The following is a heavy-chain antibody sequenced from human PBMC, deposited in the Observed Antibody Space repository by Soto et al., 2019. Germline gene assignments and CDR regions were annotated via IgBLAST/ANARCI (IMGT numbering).Heavy chain of an antibody. CDR1: GYTFTSYD. CDR3: ARGIKIRHLGELSSLIQTQMLFDY. D-gene: IGHD3-16*02. CDR2: MNPNSGNT. J-gene: IGHJ4*02. V-gene: IGHV1-8*01. Sequence: QVQLVQSGAEVKKPGASVKVSCKASGYTFTSYDINWVRQATGQGLEWMGWMNPNSGNTGYAQKFQGRVTMTRNTSISTAYMELSSLRSEDTAVYYCARGIKIRHLGELSSLIQTQMLFDYWGQGTLVTVSS.